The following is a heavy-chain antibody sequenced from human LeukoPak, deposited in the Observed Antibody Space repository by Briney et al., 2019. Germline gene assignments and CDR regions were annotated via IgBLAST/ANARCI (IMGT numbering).Heavy chain of an antibody. CDR2: IYYSGST. Sequence: SEPLSLTCTVSGGSISSYYWSWIRQPPGKGLEWIGYIYYSGSTNYNPSLKSRVTISVDTSKNQFSLKLSSVTAADTAVYYCAMFRITMVRGVLSAWFDPWGQGTLVTVSS. D-gene: IGHD3-10*01. CDR3: AMFRITMVRGVLSAWFDP. V-gene: IGHV4-59*01. J-gene: IGHJ5*02. CDR1: GGSISSYY.